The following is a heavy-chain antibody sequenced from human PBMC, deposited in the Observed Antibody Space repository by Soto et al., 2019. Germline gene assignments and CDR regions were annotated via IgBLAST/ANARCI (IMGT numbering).Heavy chain of an antibody. CDR1: GFTFSGSG. CDR3: ARDRWPRSHDAFDI. J-gene: IGHJ3*02. CDR2: ISGSGSIM. Sequence: GGSLRLSCAASGFTFSGSGMHWVRQAPGKGLEWLSYISGSGSIMYYADSVKGRFTISRDNAKNSLYLQMTSLRAEDTAVYYCARDRWPRSHDAFDIWGQGTMVTVSS. V-gene: IGHV3-48*01. D-gene: IGHD5-12*01.